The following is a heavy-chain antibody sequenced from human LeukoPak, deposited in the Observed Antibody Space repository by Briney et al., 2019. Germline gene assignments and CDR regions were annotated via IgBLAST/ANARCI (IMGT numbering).Heavy chain of an antibody. V-gene: IGHV3-23*01. Sequence: PGGSLRLSCAASGFTFKNHAASWVRQAPGKGLEWVSAFVGGDTTYYADSVKGRFTISRDNSRNTLYLQMNTLRAEDTAVYYCAKQDRYSNFWSGYLYYFDYWGQGTLVTVSS. CDR2: FVGGDTT. J-gene: IGHJ4*02. D-gene: IGHD3-3*01. CDR3: AKQDRYSNFWSGYLYYFDY. CDR1: GFTFKNHA.